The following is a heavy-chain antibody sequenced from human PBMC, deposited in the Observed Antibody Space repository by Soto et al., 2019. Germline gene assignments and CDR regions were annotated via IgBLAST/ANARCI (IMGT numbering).Heavy chain of an antibody. J-gene: IGHJ5*02. Sequence: QVPLVQSGAEVKKPGASVKVSCKASGYTFTSYDINWVRQATGQGLEWMGWMNPNSGNTGYAQKFQGRVTMTRNTSISTAYMELSSLRSEDTAVYYCARGYCSSTSCYYNWFDPWGQGTLVTVSS. D-gene: IGHD2-2*01. CDR1: GYTFTSYD. V-gene: IGHV1-8*01. CDR3: ARGYCSSTSCYYNWFDP. CDR2: MNPNSGNT.